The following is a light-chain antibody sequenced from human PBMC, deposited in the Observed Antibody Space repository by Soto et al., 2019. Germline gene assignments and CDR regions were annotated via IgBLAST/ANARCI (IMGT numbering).Light chain of an antibody. J-gene: IGLJ3*02. Sequence: QSVLTQPPSVSGAPGQRVTISCTGNSIGAGGDVHWYQQLPGTAPKLLIYGNTNRPAGVPDRFSGSKSGSSASLAITGLQAEDAADYYCQSNRLSGSLFGGGTKLTVL. CDR3: QSNRLSGSL. CDR1: SIGAGGD. V-gene: IGLV1-40*01. CDR2: GNT.